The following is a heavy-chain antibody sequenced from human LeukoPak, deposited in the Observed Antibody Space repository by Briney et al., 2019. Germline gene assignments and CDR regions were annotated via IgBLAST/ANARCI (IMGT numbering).Heavy chain of an antibody. D-gene: IGHD3-22*01. CDR3: ARGRSDSVGSYYFDY. Sequence: PSETLSLTCTVSGGSISSYYWSWIRQPAGKGLEWIGRIYTSGSTNYNPSLKSRVSMSVDTSKNQFSLNLSSVTAADTAVYYCARGRSDSVGSYYFDYWGQGTLVTVSS. CDR2: IYTSGST. CDR1: GGSISSYY. J-gene: IGHJ4*02. V-gene: IGHV4-4*07.